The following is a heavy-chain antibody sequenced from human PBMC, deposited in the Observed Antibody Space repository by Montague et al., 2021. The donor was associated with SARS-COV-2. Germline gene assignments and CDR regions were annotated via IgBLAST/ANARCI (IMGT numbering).Heavy chain of an antibody. CDR2: LLTSGAT. V-gene: IGHV4-61*02. D-gene: IGHD3-3*01. J-gene: IGHJ6*03. Sequence: TLSLTCTVSGDSITSKTHYWDWVRQPAGKGLEWIGRLLTSGATNFNPSLKSRITISRDTSKNEFYLKLSSVTAADTAVYYCARDSPHFDFWRGHYGDKYYMDIWGKGTTVTVS. CDR3: ARDSPHFDFWRGHYGDKYYMDI. CDR1: GDSITSKTHY.